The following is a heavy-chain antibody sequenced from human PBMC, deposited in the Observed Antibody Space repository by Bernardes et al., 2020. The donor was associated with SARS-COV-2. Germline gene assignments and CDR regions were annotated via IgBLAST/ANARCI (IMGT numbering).Heavy chain of an antibody. CDR3: ARVPISVYDSWIDY. V-gene: IGHV3-33*01. CDR1: GFTFSTYG. J-gene: IGHJ4*02. D-gene: IGHD5-12*01. CDR2: IWYDGSNK. Sequence: GGSLILSCAASGFTFSTYGMHWLRQAPGKGLEWVAVIWYDGSNKYYADSVKGRFTISRDNSKNTLYLHMNSLRAEDTAVYYCARVPISVYDSWIDYWGQGTLVTVSS.